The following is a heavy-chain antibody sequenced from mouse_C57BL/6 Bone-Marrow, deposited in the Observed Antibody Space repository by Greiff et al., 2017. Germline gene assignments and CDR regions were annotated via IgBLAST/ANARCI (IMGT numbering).Heavy chain of an antibody. CDR3: ARWAPIGCY. CDR1: GYTFTSYW. CDR2: IDPKSGGT. V-gene: IGHV1-62-3*01. Sequence: QVQLQQPGAELVKPGASVKLSCKASGYTFTSYWMHWVKQRPGRGLEWIGRIDPKSGGTKYNEKFKSKATLTVDTPSSTAYMQLSSLTSEDTAVYYCARWAPIGCYGGQGTVLTVSA. J-gene: IGHJ3*01. D-gene: IGHD3-1*01.